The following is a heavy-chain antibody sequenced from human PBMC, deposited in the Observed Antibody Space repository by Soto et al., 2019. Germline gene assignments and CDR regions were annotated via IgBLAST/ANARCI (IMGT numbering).Heavy chain of an antibody. CDR1: GYTFINYD. CDR3: ARARVYGGVDP. Sequence: QVQLVQSGAEVKKPGASVKVSCKTSGYTFINYDINWVRQATGQGLEWMGWIDPKTGDTVYAQKFQGRVTXTXTTSIRTAYMELSSLRSEDTAVYYCARARVYGGVDPWGQGTLVTVSS. V-gene: IGHV1-8*01. D-gene: IGHD4-17*01. J-gene: IGHJ5*02. CDR2: IDPKTGDT.